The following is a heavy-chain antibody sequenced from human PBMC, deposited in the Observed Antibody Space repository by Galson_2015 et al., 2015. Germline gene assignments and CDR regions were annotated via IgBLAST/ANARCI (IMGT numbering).Heavy chain of an antibody. V-gene: IGHV1-3*01. CDR3: AKRVDAFDL. J-gene: IGHJ3*01. CDR1: GYTFIYYA. Sequence: SVKVSCKASGYTFIYYAIHWVRQAPGQRLEWMGWINAGNGNTKYSQKFQGRVTITTNTSASTAYMELSSLRSEDTAVYFCAKRVDAFDLWGQGTMVTVSS. CDR2: INAGNGNT.